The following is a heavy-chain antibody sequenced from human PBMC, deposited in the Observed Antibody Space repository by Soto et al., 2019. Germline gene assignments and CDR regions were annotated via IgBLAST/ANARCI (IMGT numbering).Heavy chain of an antibody. Sequence: PGGSLRLSCAASGFTFTGYSMNWVRQAPGRGLEWVSSISSTTNYIYYADSMKGRFTISRDNAKNSLYLEMTSLRDEDTAVYYCARESEDLPSNFDYWGQGTLVTVS. V-gene: IGHV3-21*06. CDR1: GFTFTGYS. CDR2: ISSTTNYI. J-gene: IGHJ4*02. CDR3: ARESEDLPSNFDY.